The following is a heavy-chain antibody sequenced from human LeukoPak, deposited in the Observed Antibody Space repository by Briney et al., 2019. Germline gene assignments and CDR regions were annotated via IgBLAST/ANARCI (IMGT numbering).Heavy chain of an antibody. CDR1: GFTFSSYA. D-gene: IGHD3-10*01. CDR2: VSYDGSNK. Sequence: GGSLRLSCAASGFTFSSYAMHWVRQAPGKGLEWVAVVSYDGSNKYYADSVKGRFSISRDNSKNTLYLQMSSLRDEDTAVYYCARITMGGDIWGQGTMVTVSS. V-gene: IGHV3-30*03. CDR3: ARITMGGDI. J-gene: IGHJ3*02.